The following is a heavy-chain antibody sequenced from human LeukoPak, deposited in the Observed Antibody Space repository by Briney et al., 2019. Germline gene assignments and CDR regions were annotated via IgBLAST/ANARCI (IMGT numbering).Heavy chain of an antibody. CDR2: IYYSGST. Sequence: SETLSLTCTVSGGSISSHYWSWIRQPPGKGLEWIGYIYYSGSTNYNPSLKCRVTISVDTSKNQFSLKLSSVTAADTAVYYCARDPGPPYYYYMDVWGKGTTVTVSS. V-gene: IGHV4-59*11. CDR3: ARDPGPPYYYYMDV. J-gene: IGHJ6*03. CDR1: GGSISSHY. D-gene: IGHD1-1*01.